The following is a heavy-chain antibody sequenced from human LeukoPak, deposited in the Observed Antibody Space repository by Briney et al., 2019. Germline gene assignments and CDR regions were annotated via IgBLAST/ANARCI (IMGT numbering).Heavy chain of an antibody. V-gene: IGHV3-7*01. CDR1: GFTFSSYA. Sequence: GGSLRLSCAASGFTFSSYAMSWVRQAPGKGLEWVANIMKDGGHKNYVDSVKGRFTISRDNAKNSLFLQMNSLRVEDTAVYYCARDLDFFVMDSWGQGTLVTVSS. J-gene: IGHJ4*02. D-gene: IGHD1-1*01. CDR2: IMKDGGHK. CDR3: ARDLDFFVMDS.